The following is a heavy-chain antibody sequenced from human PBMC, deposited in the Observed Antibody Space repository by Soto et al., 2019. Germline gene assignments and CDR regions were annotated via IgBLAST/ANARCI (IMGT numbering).Heavy chain of an antibody. J-gene: IGHJ6*02. CDR3: ARDVTTIFGVVISHDYYYGMDV. CDR2: IIPIFGTA. D-gene: IGHD3-3*01. CDR1: GGTFSSYA. Sequence: QVQLVQSGAEVKKPGSSVKVSCKASGGTFSSYAISWVRQAPGQGLEWMGGIIPIFGTANYAQKFQGRVTITADDSTSXGYREXXSLRSEDTAVYYCARDVTTIFGVVISHDYYYGMDVWGQGTTVTVSS. V-gene: IGHV1-69*12.